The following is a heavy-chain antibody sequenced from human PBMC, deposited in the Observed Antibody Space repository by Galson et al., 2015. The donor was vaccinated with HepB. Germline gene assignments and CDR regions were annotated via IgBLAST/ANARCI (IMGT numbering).Heavy chain of an antibody. J-gene: IGHJ5*02. CDR2: ISGSGTTT. CDR1: GFSFGDFY. V-gene: IGHV3-11*01. Sequence: SLRLSCAVSGFSFGDFYMTWIRQAPGKGLEWISYISGSGTTTYYADSLKGRFTVSRDNVKKSLFLQMNRLRAEDTAVYYCAKAAGWFDPLGQGTLVTVSS. CDR3: AKAAGWFDP.